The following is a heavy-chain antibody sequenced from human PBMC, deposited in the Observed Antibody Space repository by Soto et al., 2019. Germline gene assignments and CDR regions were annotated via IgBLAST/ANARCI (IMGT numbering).Heavy chain of an antibody. Sequence: HPGGSLRLSCAASGFRFSMFAMIWVRQTPGKGLEWVSSISGSVDRTYYADSVKGRFTISRDNSKKTVYLEISSLRVEDTAVYHCAKSPSRAPYGMDVWGQGTTVTVSS. CDR2: ISGSVDRT. CDR3: AKSPSRAPYGMDV. J-gene: IGHJ6*02. CDR1: GFRFSMFA. V-gene: IGHV3-23*01. D-gene: IGHD6-6*01.